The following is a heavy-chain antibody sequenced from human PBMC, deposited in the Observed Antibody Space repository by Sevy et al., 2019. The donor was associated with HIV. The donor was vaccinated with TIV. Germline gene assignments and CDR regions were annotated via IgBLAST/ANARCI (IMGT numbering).Heavy chain of an antibody. CDR1: GGSINSDH. J-gene: IGHJ3*02. CDR2: VYYTGRT. Sequence: SETLSLTCTVSGGSINSDHWNWIRQPPGKGLEWIGYVYYTGRTNYNPSLKNRVTISVDRTKNQSSLKLTSVSAADTAVYYCARRNDFDIWGQGTMVTVSS. CDR3: ARRNDFDI. V-gene: IGHV4-59*08.